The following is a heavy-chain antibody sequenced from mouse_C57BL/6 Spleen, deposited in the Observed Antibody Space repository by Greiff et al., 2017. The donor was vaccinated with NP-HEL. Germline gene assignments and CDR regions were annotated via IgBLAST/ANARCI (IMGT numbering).Heavy chain of an antibody. CDR3: ARDNYGNSLSRCAY. CDR2: ISDGGSYT. D-gene: IGHD2-1*01. CDR1: GFTFSSYA. Sequence: EVQLVESGGGLVKPGGSLKLSCAASGFTFSSYAMSWVRQTPEKRLEWVATISDGGSYTYYPDNVKGRFTISRDNAKNNLYLQMSHLKSEDTAMYYCARDNYGNSLSRCAYWGQGTLVTVSA. V-gene: IGHV5-4*01. J-gene: IGHJ3*01.